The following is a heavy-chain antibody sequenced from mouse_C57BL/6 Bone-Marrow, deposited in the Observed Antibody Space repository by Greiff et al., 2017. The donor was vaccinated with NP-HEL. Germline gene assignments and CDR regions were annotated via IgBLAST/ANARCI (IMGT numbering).Heavy chain of an antibody. Sequence: VQLQQSGPELVRPGASVKISCTAPGYTFTSHWMPWVQQRPGQGLEWIGEIFTGGGSTYYNEKVKGKATLTVDPSSSTAYLQLSSLTSEDAAVYCGARGDDYVFAYWGQGTLVTVSA. V-gene: IGHV1-56*01. CDR2: IFTGGGST. CDR1: GYTFTSHW. J-gene: IGHJ3*01. D-gene: IGHD2-13*01. CDR3: ARGDDYVFAY.